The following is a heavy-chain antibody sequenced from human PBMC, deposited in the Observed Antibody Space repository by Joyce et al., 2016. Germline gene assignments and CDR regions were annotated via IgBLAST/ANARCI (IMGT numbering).Heavy chain of an antibody. Sequence: QVQLVQSGSEVKKPGASVEVSCKASGYIFTTYGISWVRQAPGQGFEWMEGISAHHGNTKYAQKFQGRVTMTIDTSTSTAYMELESLRSDDTAVYYCARDIHYYNSSGYYWGAFDIWGQGTMVSVSS. CDR2: ISAHHGNT. CDR1: GYIFTTYG. J-gene: IGHJ3*02. D-gene: IGHD3-22*01. V-gene: IGHV1-18*01. CDR3: ARDIHYYNSSGYYWGAFDI.